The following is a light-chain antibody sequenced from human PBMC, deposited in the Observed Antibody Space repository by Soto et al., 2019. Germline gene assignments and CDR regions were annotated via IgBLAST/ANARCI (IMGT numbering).Light chain of an antibody. V-gene: IGLV2-14*01. Sequence: QSALTHPASVSGSPGQSITISCTGTSSDVGGYNYVSWYQQHPGKAPKLMIYDVSNRPSGVSNRFSGSKSGNTASLTISGLQAEDEADYYCNSYTSSSTLLFGGGTKLTVL. J-gene: IGLJ2*01. CDR1: SSDVGGYNY. CDR3: NSYTSSSTLL. CDR2: DVS.